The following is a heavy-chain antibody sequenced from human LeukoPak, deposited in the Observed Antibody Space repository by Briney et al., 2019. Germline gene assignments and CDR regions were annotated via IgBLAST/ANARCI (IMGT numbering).Heavy chain of an antibody. J-gene: IGHJ4*02. CDR3: ARRPRRDCYNYRDY. CDR1: GGSISSSSYY. D-gene: IGHD5-24*01. CDR2: IYYSGST. Sequence: PSETLSLTCTVSGGSISSSSYYWGWIRQPPGKGLEWIGSIYYSGSTYYSPSLKSRVTISVDTSKNQFSLKLSSVTAADTAVYYCARRPRRDCYNYRDYWGQGTLVTVSS. V-gene: IGHV4-39*01.